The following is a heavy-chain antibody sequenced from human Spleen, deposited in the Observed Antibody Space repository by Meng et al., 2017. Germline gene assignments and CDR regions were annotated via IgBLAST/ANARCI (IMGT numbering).Heavy chain of an antibody. CDR1: GFTFSIYS. J-gene: IGHJ4*02. CDR2: ISSSSSYI. D-gene: IGHD2-15*01. Sequence: GGSLRLSCAASGFTFSIYSMNWVRQAPGKGLEWVSSISSSSSYIYYADSVKGRFTISRDNAKNTLYLQLNSLRGEDTAVYYCARDVAGRGGYWGQGTLVTVSS. V-gene: IGHV3-21*01. CDR3: ARDVAGRGGY.